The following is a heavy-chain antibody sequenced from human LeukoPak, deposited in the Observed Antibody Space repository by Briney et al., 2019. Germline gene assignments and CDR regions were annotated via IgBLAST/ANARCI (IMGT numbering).Heavy chain of an antibody. CDR2: MIPIFGTA. D-gene: IGHD3-22*01. J-gene: IGHJ3*02. CDR1: GGTFSSYA. CDR3: ARAYDSSGLGAFDI. Sequence: GSSVKVSCKXSGGTFSSYAISWVRQAPGQGLEWMGGMIPIFGTANYPQKFQGRVTITTDESTRTAYMELSSLRSEDTAVYYCARAYDSSGLGAFDIWGRGTMVTVSS. V-gene: IGHV1-69*05.